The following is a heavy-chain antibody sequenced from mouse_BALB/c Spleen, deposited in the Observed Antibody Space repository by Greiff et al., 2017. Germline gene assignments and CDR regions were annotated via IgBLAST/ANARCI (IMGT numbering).Heavy chain of an antibody. Sequence: EVQLQQSGAELVKPGASVKLSCTASGFNIKDTYMHWVKQRPGQGLEWIGRIDPANGNTKYDPKFQGKATITADTSSNTAYLQLSSLTSEDTAVYYCAISTMITTYAMDYWGQGTSVTVSS. CDR2: IDPANGNT. J-gene: IGHJ4*01. V-gene: IGHV14-3*02. CDR1: GFNIKDTY. CDR3: AISTMITTYAMDY. D-gene: IGHD2-4*01.